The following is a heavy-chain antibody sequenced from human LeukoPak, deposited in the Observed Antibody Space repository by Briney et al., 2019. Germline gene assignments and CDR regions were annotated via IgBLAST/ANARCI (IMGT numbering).Heavy chain of an antibody. CDR3: ARDPGSGYEEHFDY. CDR1: GYTFSDYY. D-gene: IGHD5-12*01. Sequence: GGSLRLSCAASGYTFSDYYMMWIRQAPGKGLEWVSHISSSVRTTYYTDSVKGRFTISRDNAKDSLYLQMNSLRAEDTAVYYCARDPGSGYEEHFDYWGQGTLVTVSS. CDR2: ISSSVRTT. V-gene: IGHV3-11*01. J-gene: IGHJ4*02.